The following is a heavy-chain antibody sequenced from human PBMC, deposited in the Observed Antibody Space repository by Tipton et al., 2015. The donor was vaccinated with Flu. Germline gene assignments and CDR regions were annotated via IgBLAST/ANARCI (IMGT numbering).Heavy chain of an antibody. V-gene: IGHV4-4*07. D-gene: IGHD2-21*01. CDR2: IYTSGST. Sequence: TLSLTCTVSGGSISSYYWSWIRQPAGRGLEWIGRIYTSGSTNYNPSLKSRDTISVDTSKNQFSLKLRSVTAADPAVYYLARKCRVVFASPLTSYYYSMDVWGKGTTVTVSS. CDR3: ARKCRVVFASPLTSYYYSMDV. CDR1: GGSISSYY. J-gene: IGHJ6*03.